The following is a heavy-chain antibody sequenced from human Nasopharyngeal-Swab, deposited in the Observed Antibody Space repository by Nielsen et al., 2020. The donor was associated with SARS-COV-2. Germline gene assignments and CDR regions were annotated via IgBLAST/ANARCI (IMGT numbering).Heavy chain of an antibody. D-gene: IGHD1-26*01. J-gene: IGHJ3*02. CDR3: ARGGIGIVGASDAFDI. V-gene: IGHV3-11*01. Sequence: WIRQPPGKGLEWVSCISSSGSTIYYADSVKGRFTISRDNAKNSLYLQMNSLRAEDTAVYYCARGGIGIVGASDAFDIWGQGTMVTVS. CDR2: ISSSGSTI.